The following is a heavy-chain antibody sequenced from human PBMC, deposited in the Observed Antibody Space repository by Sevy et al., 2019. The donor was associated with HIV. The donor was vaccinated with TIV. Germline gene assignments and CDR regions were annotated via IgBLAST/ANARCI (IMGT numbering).Heavy chain of an antibody. CDR3: ARAPPVVVVPGAPSWFDP. Sequence: SETLSLTCAVYGGSFSGYYWNWIRQSPGKGLEWIGEINHSGSTHYNPSLKSRVTISVDTSKNQFSLRLNSVTAADTAVYECARAPPVVVVPGAPSWFDPWGQGTLVTVSS. J-gene: IGHJ5*02. V-gene: IGHV4-34*01. D-gene: IGHD2-2*01. CDR2: INHSGST. CDR1: GGSFSGYY.